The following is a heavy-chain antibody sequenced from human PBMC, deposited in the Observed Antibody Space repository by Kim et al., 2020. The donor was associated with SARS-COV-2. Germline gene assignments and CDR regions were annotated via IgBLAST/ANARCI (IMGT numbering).Heavy chain of an antibody. J-gene: IGHJ4*02. CDR1: GGSFSGYY. CDR3: ARVYKGRYSGSPRDRRDY. Sequence: SETLSLTCAVYGGSFSGYYWSWIRQPPGKGLEWIGEINHSGSTNYNPSLKSRVTISVDTSKNQFSLKLSSVTAADTAVYYCARVYKGRYSGSPRDRRDYWGQGTLVTVSS. D-gene: IGHD1-26*01. CDR2: INHSGST. V-gene: IGHV4-34*01.